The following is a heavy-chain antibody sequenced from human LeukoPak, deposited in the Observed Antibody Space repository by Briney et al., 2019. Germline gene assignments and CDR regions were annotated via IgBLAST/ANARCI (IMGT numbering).Heavy chain of an antibody. CDR1: GGSISSYY. D-gene: IGHD4-17*01. V-gene: IGHV4-59*01. Sequence: PSETLSLTCTVSGGSISSYYWSWIRQPPGKGLEWIGYIYYSGSTNYNPSLKSRVTISVDTSKNQFSLKLSSVTAADTAVYYCARGSHYGDYKFDYWGQGTLVTVSS. CDR2: IYYSGST. CDR3: ARGSHYGDYKFDY. J-gene: IGHJ4*02.